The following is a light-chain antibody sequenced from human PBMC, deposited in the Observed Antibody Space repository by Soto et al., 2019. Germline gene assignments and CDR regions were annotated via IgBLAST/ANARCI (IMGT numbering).Light chain of an antibody. CDR2: LGS. V-gene: IGKV2-28*01. CDR1: QSLLHSNGHNY. CDR3: MQALQTPWT. J-gene: IGKJ1*01. Sequence: DIVMTQSPLSLPVTPGEPASISCNSSQSLLHSNGHNYLEWYLQRPGQSPQVLIYLGSNRAPGVPDRVSGSGSGTDFTLKISRVEAEDVGVYYCMQALQTPWTFGQGTKVDIK.